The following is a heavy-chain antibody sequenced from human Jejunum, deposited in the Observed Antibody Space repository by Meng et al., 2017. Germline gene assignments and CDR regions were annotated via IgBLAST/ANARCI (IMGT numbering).Heavy chain of an antibody. Sequence: QVQLQESGPGLVKPSETLSLTCTVSGGSISSSSYYWGWIRQPPGKGLEWIGSIYYSGSTYYNPSLKSRVTISVDTSKNQFSLKLSSVTAADTAVYYCARQGDKGRAFDIWGQGTMVTVSS. CDR1: GGSISSSSYY. V-gene: IGHV4-39*01. CDR3: ARQGDKGRAFDI. J-gene: IGHJ3*02. CDR2: IYYSGST. D-gene: IGHD3-16*01.